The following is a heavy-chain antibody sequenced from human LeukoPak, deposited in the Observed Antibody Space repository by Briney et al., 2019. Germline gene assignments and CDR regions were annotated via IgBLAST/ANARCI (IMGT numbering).Heavy chain of an antibody. Sequence: SETLSLTCTVSGGSIGSSTFSWGWIRQPPGKGLEWIGSIYYSVTTYYNPSLKSRVTISVDASKNQFSLNLSSVTAADTAVYYCARDGKRALMISPRGARPYYFDYWGQGTLVSVSS. CDR3: ARDGKRALMISPRGARPYYFDY. J-gene: IGHJ4*02. CDR2: IYYSVTT. D-gene: IGHD3-10*01. V-gene: IGHV4-39*07. CDR1: GGSIGSSTFS.